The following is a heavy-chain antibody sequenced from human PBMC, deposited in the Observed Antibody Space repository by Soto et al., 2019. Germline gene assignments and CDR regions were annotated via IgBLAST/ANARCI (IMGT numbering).Heavy chain of an antibody. CDR1: GGSFSGYY. CDR2: INHSGST. Sequence: SETLSLTCAVYGGSFSGYYWSWIRQPPGKGLEWIGEINHSGSTNYNPSLKSRVTISVDTSKNQFSLKLSSVTAADTAVYYCARDVIWGNWNLPVYYYYMDVWGKGTTVTVSS. J-gene: IGHJ6*03. D-gene: IGHD1-20*01. V-gene: IGHV4-34*01. CDR3: ARDVIWGNWNLPVYYYYMDV.